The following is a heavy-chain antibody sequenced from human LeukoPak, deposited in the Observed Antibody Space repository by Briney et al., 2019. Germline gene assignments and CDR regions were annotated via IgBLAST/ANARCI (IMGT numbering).Heavy chain of an antibody. CDR2: ISSSGSTI. D-gene: IGHD4-11*01. Sequence: GGSLRLSCAASGFTFSSYTMNWVRQAPGKGLEWVSYISSSGSTIYYADSVKGRFTISRDNAKKSLYLQMTSLRAEDTAVYYCARGKSMTTLSYYGMDVWGQGTTVTVSS. CDR1: GFTFSSYT. J-gene: IGHJ6*02. V-gene: IGHV3-48*04. CDR3: ARGKSMTTLSYYGMDV.